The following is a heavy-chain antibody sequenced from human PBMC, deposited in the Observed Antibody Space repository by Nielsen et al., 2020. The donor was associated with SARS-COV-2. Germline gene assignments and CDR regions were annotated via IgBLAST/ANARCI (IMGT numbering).Heavy chain of an antibody. D-gene: IGHD4-23*01. Sequence: SETLSLTCTVSGASISRYYWSWTRQPPGKALEWPGYIYYSGSTNYNPPLKSRVTISVDTSKNQFCLRLSSVAAADTAVYYCARSVATVVTSLNNWFDPWGQGTLVTVSS. CDR2: IYYSGST. V-gene: IGHV4-59*01. J-gene: IGHJ5*02. CDR1: GASISRYY. CDR3: ARSVATVVTSLNNWFDP.